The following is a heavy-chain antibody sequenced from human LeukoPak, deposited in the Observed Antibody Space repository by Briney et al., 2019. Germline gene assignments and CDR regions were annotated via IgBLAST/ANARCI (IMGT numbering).Heavy chain of an antibody. CDR3: AKDLMVRGVIGKPDY. Sequence: GGSLRLSCAASGFTFSNYEMHWVRQAPGKGLEWVSSVSNSGDYIHYADSVRGRFTISRDNAKNSLYLQMNSLRAEDTALYYCAKDLMVRGVIGKPDYWGQGTLVTVSS. CDR1: GFTFSNYE. D-gene: IGHD3-10*01. CDR2: VSNSGDYI. J-gene: IGHJ4*02. V-gene: IGHV3-21*04.